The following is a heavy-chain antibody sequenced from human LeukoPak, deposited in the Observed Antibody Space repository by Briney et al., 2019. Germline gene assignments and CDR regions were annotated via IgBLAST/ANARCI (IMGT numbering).Heavy chain of an antibody. CDR2: ISYDGSNK. J-gene: IGHJ4*02. Sequence: GGSLRLSCAASGFTFSSYGMHWVRQAPGKGLEWVAVISYDGSNKYYADSVEGRFTISRDSSKNTLYLQMNSLRAEDTAVYYCAKDRAFYCSSTSCPYFDYWGQGTLVTVSS. CDR1: GFTFSSYG. V-gene: IGHV3-30*18. D-gene: IGHD2-2*01. CDR3: AKDRAFYCSSTSCPYFDY.